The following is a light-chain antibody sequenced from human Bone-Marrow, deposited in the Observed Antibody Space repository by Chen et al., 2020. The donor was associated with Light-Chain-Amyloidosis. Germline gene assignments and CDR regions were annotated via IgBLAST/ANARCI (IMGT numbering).Light chain of an antibody. CDR1: DLPTKY. Sequence: SYELTQPPSVSVSPGQTARITCSGDDLPTKYAYWYQQKPGQAPVLVIHRDTERPSGISGRFYGSSAGTTATLTISGVQAEDEADYHCPSADSSGTYEVIFGGGTKLTVL. CDR2: RDT. CDR3: PSADSSGTYEVI. J-gene: IGLJ2*01. V-gene: IGLV3-25*03.